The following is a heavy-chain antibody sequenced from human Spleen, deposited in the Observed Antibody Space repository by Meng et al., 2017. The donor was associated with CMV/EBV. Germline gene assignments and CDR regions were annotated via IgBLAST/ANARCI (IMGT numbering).Heavy chain of an antibody. J-gene: IGHJ6*02. CDR3: ARDWGPSSSSWYFGLDYYYYGMDV. CDR2: IKQDGSEK. V-gene: IGHV3-7*01. CDR1: GFTFSRYG. Sequence: GGSLRLSCAASGFTFSRYGMHWVRQAPGKGLEWVANIKQDGSEKYYVDSVKGRFTISRDNAKNSLYLQMNSLRAEDTAVYYCARDWGPSSSSWYFGLDYYYYGMDVWGQGTTVTVSS. D-gene: IGHD6-13*01.